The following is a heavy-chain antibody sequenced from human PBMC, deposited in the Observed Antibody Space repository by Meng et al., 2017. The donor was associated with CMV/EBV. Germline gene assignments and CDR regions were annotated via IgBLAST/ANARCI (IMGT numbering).Heavy chain of an antibody. CDR2: ISYDGSNK. CDR3: ARDWYCSSTSCLYYYYYYGMGV. Sequence: GGSLRLSCAASGFTFSNYAIHWVRQAPGKGLEWVAVISYDGSNKYYTDSVRGRFTISRDNSKNTVYLQMNSLRAEDTAVYYCARDWYCSSTSCLYYYYYYGMGVWGQGTTVTVSS. D-gene: IGHD2-2*01. V-gene: IGHV3-30-3*01. J-gene: IGHJ6*02. CDR1: GFTFSNYA.